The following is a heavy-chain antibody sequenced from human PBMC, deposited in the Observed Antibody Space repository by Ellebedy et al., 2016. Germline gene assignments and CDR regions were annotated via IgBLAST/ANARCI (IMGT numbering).Heavy chain of an antibody. Sequence: SETLSLTXTVSGGSISSCGYYWSWIRQHPGKGLEWIGYIYYSGSTYYNPSLKSRVTISVDTSKNQFSLKLSSVTAADTAVYYCARVDSSGYFGWFDPWGQGTLVTVSS. J-gene: IGHJ5*02. CDR3: ARVDSSGYFGWFDP. D-gene: IGHD3-22*01. CDR2: IYYSGST. CDR1: GGSISSCGYY. V-gene: IGHV4-31*03.